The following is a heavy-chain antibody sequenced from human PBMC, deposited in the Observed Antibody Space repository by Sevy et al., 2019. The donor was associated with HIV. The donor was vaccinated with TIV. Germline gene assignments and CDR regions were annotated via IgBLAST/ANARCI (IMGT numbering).Heavy chain of an antibody. CDR2: INPNSGGT. CDR3: AREITYYDFWSGFRAEGGSYGMDV. V-gene: IGHV1-2*02. D-gene: IGHD3-3*01. CDR1: GYTFTGYY. J-gene: IGHJ6*02. Sequence: ASVKVSCKASGYTFTGYYMHWVRQAPGQGLEWMGWINPNSGGTNYAQKFQGRVTMTRDTSISTAYMELSRLRSDDTAVYYCAREITYYDFWSGFRAEGGSYGMDVWGQGTTVTVSS.